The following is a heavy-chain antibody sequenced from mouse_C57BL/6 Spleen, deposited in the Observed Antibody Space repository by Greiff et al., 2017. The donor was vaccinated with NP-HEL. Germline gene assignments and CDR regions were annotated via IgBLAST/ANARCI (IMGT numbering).Heavy chain of an antibody. CDR2: IWSDGST. CDR1: GFSLTSYG. V-gene: IGHV2-6*03. J-gene: IGHJ4*01. D-gene: IGHD2-4*01. Sequence: VQLQQSGPGLVAPSQSLSITCTVSGFSLTSYGVHWVRQPPGKGLEWLVVIWSDGSTTYNSALKSRLSISKDNSKSQVFLKMNSLQTDDTAMYYCARLIYFDYDGGYAMDYWGQGTSVTVSS. CDR3: ARLIYFDYDGGYAMDY.